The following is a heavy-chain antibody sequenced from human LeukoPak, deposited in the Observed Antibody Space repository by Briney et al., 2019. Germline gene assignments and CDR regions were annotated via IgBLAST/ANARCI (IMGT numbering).Heavy chain of an antibody. CDR2: ISSSSSYI. Sequence: GGSLRLSCAASGFTFSSYSMNWVRQAPGKGLEWVSSISSSSSYIYYADSVKGRFTISRDNAKNSLYLQMNSLRAEDTAVYYCARGLADTTMVREVIPKFFDYWGQGTLVTVSS. CDR3: ARGLADTTMVREVIPKFFDY. D-gene: IGHD3-10*01. J-gene: IGHJ4*02. CDR1: GFTFSSYS. V-gene: IGHV3-21*01.